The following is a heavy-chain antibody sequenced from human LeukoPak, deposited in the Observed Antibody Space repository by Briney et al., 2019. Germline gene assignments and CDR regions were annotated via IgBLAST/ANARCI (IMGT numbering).Heavy chain of an antibody. CDR2: ISGSGDST. D-gene: IGHD3-10*01. Sequence: GGSLRLSCAASVFTFSNYPMCCVREAPGGGLEWVSGISGSGDSTDYADYVKGRFTIYRDNSKNTLSLQMISVRAEDTALYYCAKPGNNNWVQGTLVTVSS. CDR1: VFTFSNYP. J-gene: IGHJ4*02. CDR3: AKPGNNN. V-gene: IGHV3-23*01.